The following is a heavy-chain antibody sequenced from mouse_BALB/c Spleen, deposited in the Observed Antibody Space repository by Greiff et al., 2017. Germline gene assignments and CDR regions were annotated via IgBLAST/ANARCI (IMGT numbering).Heavy chain of an antibody. CDR2: ILPGSGST. D-gene: IGHD1-1*01. J-gene: IGHJ2*01. V-gene: IGHV1-9*01. Sequence: LVESGAELMKPGASVKISCKATGYTFSSYWIEWVKQRPGHGLEWIGEILPGSGSTNYNEKFKGKATFTADTSSNTAYMQLSSLTSEDSAVYYCARGGYYGYFDYWGQGTTLTVSS. CDR1: GYTFSSYW. CDR3: ARGGYYGYFDY.